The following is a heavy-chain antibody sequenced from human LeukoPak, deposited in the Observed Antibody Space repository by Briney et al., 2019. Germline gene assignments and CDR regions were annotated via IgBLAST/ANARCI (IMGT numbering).Heavy chain of an antibody. CDR1: GFTFSSYG. Sequence: PGGSLRLSCAASGFTFSSYGMHWVRQAPGKRLEWVAVIWYDGSNKYYADSVKGRFTISRDNSKNTLYLQMNSLRAEDTAVYYCARSDADGYNSFDDWGQGTLVTVSS. J-gene: IGHJ4*02. D-gene: IGHD5-24*01. CDR2: IWYDGSNK. V-gene: IGHV3-33*01. CDR3: ARSDADGYNSFDD.